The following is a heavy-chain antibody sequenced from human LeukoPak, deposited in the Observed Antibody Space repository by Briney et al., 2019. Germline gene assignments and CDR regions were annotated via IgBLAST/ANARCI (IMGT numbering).Heavy chain of an antibody. J-gene: IGHJ4*02. CDR3: AREQSGDGWSGYDY. V-gene: IGHV3-30*15. CDR1: LCTLRSYA. CDR2: ISDDGSKQ. D-gene: IGHD6-19*01. Sequence: GGALRLSRVASLCTLRSYAMHWVRQAPGKGLEGVAVISDDGSKQHYADFLEGRITISRNNSKNTVSKQMSSQKTEDTAVYFCAREQSGDGWSGYDYWGQGTLVTVSS.